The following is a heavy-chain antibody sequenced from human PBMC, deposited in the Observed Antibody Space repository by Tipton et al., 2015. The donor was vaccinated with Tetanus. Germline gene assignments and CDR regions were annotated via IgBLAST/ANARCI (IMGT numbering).Heavy chain of an antibody. CDR1: GYTFTGYY. D-gene: IGHD3-3*01. CDR2: INPNSGGT. CDR3: ARYYDFWSGYYSYFDY. J-gene: IGHJ4*02. Sequence: QLVQSGAEVKKPGASVKVSCKASGYTFTGYYMHWVRQAPGQGLEWMGWINPNSGGTNYAQKFQGRVTMTRDTSISTAYMELSRLRSDDTAVYYCARYYDFWSGYYSYFDYWGQGTLVTVSS. V-gene: IGHV1-2*02.